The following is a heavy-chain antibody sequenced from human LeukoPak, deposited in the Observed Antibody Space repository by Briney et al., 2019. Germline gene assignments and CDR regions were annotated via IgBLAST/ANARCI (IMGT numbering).Heavy chain of an antibody. Sequence: PGRSLRLSCAASGFTFSSYAMHWVRQAPGKGLEWVAVISYDGSNKYYADSVKGRFTISRDNSKNTLYLQMNSLGAEDTAVYYCARVGGSGWYIDYWGQGTLVTVSS. CDR2: ISYDGSNK. D-gene: IGHD6-19*01. CDR3: ARVGGSGWYIDY. J-gene: IGHJ4*02. V-gene: IGHV3-30*04. CDR1: GFTFSSYA.